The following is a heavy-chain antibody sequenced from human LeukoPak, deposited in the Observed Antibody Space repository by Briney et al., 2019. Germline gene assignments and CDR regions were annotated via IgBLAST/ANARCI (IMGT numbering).Heavy chain of an antibody. D-gene: IGHD3-16*01. J-gene: IGHJ4*02. CDR1: GFTVSNNY. CDR3: AGRRVLDASFDY. CDR2: IYSGGNT. V-gene: IGHV3-66*02. Sequence: PGGSLRLSCAASGFTVSNNYMSWVRRAPGKGLEWVSVIYSGGNTYYVESVKGRFTISRDNSKNTLFLQMNRLRAEDTAVYYCAGRRVLDASFDYWGQGTLVTVSS.